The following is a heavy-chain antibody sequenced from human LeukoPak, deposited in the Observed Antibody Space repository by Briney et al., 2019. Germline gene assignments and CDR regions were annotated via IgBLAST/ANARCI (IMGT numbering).Heavy chain of an antibody. D-gene: IGHD3-22*01. J-gene: IGHJ4*02. CDR2: MSYDGSNK. Sequence: PGGSLRLSCAASGFTFSYYGMHWVRQAPGRGLEWVAVMSYDGSNKYYADSVKGRSTISRDNSKNTLYLQMNSLRPEDTSVYYCAKPGKRRVVTITDFDYWGQGTLVTVSS. CDR1: GFTFSYYG. V-gene: IGHV3-30*18. CDR3: AKPGKRRVVTITDFDY.